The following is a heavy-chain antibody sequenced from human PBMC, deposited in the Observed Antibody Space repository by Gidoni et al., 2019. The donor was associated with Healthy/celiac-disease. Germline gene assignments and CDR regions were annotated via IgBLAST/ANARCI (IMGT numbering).Heavy chain of an antibody. V-gene: IGHV4-59*01. CDR1: GGSISRYY. D-gene: IGHD5-12*01. CDR2: IYYGGST. J-gene: IGHJ3*02. CDR3: AREGMATILSRDAFDI. Sequence: QVQLQESGPGLVKPSETLSLHCPVPGGSISRYYWSWIRQPPGKGLEWIGYIYYGGSTNYNPSLKSRVTISVDTSKNQFSLKLSSVTAADTAVYYCAREGMATILSRDAFDIWGQGTMVTVSS.